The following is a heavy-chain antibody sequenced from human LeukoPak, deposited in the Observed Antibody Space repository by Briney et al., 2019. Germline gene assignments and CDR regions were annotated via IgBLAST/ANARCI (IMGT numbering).Heavy chain of an antibody. D-gene: IGHD3-22*01. CDR3: ARGRTYYYDSSGGGYAFDI. CDR1: GGSISSGSYY. CDR2: IYTSGST. V-gene: IGHV4-61*02. J-gene: IGHJ3*02. Sequence: SETLSLTCTVSGGSISSGSYYWSWIRQPAGKGLEWIGRIYTSGSTNYNPSLKSRVTISVDTSKNQFSLKLSSVTAADTAVYYCARGRTYYYDSSGGGYAFDIWGQGTMVTVSS.